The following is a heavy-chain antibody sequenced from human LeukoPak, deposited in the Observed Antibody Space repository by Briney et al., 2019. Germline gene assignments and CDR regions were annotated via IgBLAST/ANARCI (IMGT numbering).Heavy chain of an antibody. J-gene: IGHJ5*02. V-gene: IGHV4-59*11. CDR1: GGSINSHY. D-gene: IGHD1-1*01. CDR3: ARIGHSIQNWFDP. Sequence: SETLSLTCTVSGGSINSHYWSWIRQSPGKGLEWIGYIYYSGGTNYDPSLKSRVTISVDTSKNQFSLKLSSVTAAGTAVYYCARIGHSIQNWFDPWGQGTLVTVSS. CDR2: IYYSGGT.